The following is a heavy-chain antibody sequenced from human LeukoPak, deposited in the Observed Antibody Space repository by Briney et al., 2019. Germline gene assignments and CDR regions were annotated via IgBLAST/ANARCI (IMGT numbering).Heavy chain of an antibody. V-gene: IGHV4-59*01. J-gene: IGHJ3*02. Sequence: SETLSLTCTVSGGSISSYYWSWIRQPPGKGLEWIGYIYYSGSTNYNPSLKSRVTISVDTSNNQFSLKLSSVTAADTAVYFCARDRGDGYNWDGFDIWGQGTLVTVSS. CDR3: ARDRGDGYNWDGFDI. CDR1: GGSISSYY. D-gene: IGHD5-24*01. CDR2: IYYSGST.